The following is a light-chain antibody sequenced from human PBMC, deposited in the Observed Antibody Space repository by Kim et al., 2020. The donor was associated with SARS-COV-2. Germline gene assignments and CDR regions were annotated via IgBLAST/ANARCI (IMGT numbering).Light chain of an antibody. CDR2: GNG. J-gene: IGLJ2*01. Sequence: QSVLTQPPSVSGAPGQRVTISCTGTSSNIGAGYDVYWYQQLPGTAPKLLIYGNGNRPSGVPDRFSCSKSGTSASLAITGLQAEDEADYYCQSYDSSLSGSVVFGGGTQLTVL. V-gene: IGLV1-40*01. CDR3: QSYDSSLSGSVV. CDR1: SSNIGAGYD.